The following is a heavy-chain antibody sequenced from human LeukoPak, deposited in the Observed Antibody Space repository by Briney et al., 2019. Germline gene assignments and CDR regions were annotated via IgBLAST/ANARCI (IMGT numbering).Heavy chain of an antibody. CDR2: IIPIFGTA. CDR1: GGTFSSYA. J-gene: IGHJ4*02. D-gene: IGHD5-18*01. CDR3: ARDPSYGEVTPFDY. Sequence: ASVKVSCKASGGTFSSYAISWVRQAPGQGLEWMGGIIPIFGTANYAQKFQGRVTITADESTSTAYVELSSLRSEDTAVYYCARDPSYGEVTPFDYWGQGTLVTVSS. V-gene: IGHV1-69*13.